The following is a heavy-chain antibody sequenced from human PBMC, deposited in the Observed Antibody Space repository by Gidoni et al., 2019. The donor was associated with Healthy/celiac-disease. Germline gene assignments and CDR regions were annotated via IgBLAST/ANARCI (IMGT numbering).Heavy chain of an antibody. CDR2: IYYSGST. CDR1: GGSISSSSYY. J-gene: IGHJ5*02. Sequence: QLQLQESGPGLVKPSETLSLTCTVSGGSISSSSYYWGWSRQPPGKGLEWIGSIYYSGSTYYNPSLKSRVTISVDTSKNQFSLKLSSVTAADTAVYYCARHGGDSSGWYGLQVRPGFDPWGQGTLVTVSS. V-gene: IGHV4-39*01. D-gene: IGHD6-19*01. CDR3: ARHGGDSSGWYGLQVRPGFDP.